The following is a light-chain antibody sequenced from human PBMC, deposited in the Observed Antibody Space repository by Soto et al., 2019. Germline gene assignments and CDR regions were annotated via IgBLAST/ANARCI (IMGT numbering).Light chain of an antibody. V-gene: IGKV1-5*03. J-gene: IGKJ1*01. CDR3: QQYNSYWT. Sequence: DIQMTQSPSTLSASVGDRVTITCRASQSISSWLAWYQQKPGKDPKLLIYKASSLESGVPSRFSGSGSGTAFTLTISSLQPDDFATDYCQQYNSYWTFGQGTKVEIK. CDR2: KAS. CDR1: QSISSW.